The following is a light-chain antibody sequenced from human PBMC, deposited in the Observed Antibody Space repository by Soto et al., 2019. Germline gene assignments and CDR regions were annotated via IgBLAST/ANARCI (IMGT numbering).Light chain of an antibody. CDR1: QSVSDN. J-gene: IGKJ4*01. Sequence: EIVLTQSPATLSVSPGERVTLSCRASQSVSDNLAWYQQKPGQAPRLLIYGASIRATDIPARFSGSGSGTEFSLTISILQPEDFAVYYCQQYNDWPLTFGGGTKVDIK. CDR2: GAS. V-gene: IGKV3D-15*03. CDR3: QQYNDWPLT.